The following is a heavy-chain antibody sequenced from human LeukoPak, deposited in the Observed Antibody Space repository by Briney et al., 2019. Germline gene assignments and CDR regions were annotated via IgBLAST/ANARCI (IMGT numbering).Heavy chain of an antibody. CDR3: ATGHTTFWDI. Sequence: SETLSLTCTVSGGSISSYYWSWIRQPPGKGLEWIGYIYYSGSTNYNPSLKSRVTISVDTSKNQFSLKLSSVTAADTAVYCCATGHTTFWDIWGQGIMATVSS. J-gene: IGHJ3*02. V-gene: IGHV4-59*08. CDR1: GGSISSYY. D-gene: IGHD2/OR15-2a*01. CDR2: IYYSGST.